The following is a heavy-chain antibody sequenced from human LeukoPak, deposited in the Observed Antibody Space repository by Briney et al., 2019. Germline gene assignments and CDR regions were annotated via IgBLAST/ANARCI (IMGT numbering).Heavy chain of an antibody. CDR1: GYTFTSYY. CDR2: INPSGGST. V-gene: IGHV1-46*01. J-gene: IGHJ4*02. CDR3: ARDATSVYYYDSSGYYFPRDMYYFDY. D-gene: IGHD3-22*01. Sequence: GASVKVSCKASGYTFTSYYMHWVRQAPGQGLEWMGIINPSGGSTSYAQKFQGRVTMTRDMSTSTVYMELGSLRSEDTAVYYCARDATSVYYYDSSGYYFPRDMYYFDYWGQGTLVTVSS.